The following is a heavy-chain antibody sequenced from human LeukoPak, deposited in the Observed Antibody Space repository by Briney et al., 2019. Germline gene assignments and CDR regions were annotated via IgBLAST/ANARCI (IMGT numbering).Heavy chain of an antibody. CDR1: GGSISSYY. Sequence: SETLSLTCTVSGGSISSYYWSWIRQPPGKGLEWIGYIYYSGSTNYNPSLKSRVTISVDTSKNQFSLKLSSVTVADTAVYYCARHSPYGDYFDYWGQGTLVTVSS. J-gene: IGHJ4*02. CDR2: IYYSGST. V-gene: IGHV4-59*08. D-gene: IGHD4-17*01. CDR3: ARHSPYGDYFDY.